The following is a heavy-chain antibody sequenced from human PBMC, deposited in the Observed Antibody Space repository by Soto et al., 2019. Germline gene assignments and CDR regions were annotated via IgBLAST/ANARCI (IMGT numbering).Heavy chain of an antibody. V-gene: IGHV3-23*01. Sequence: GGSLRLSCAASGFTFSSYAMSWVRQAPGKGLEWVSAISGSGGSTYYADSVKGRFTISRDNSKNTLYLKMNSLRAEDTAVYYCAKDPPFVTIFGVVINNYFDYWGQGTLVTVSS. CDR1: GFTFSSYA. D-gene: IGHD3-3*01. CDR3: AKDPPFVTIFGVVINNYFDY. J-gene: IGHJ4*02. CDR2: ISGSGGST.